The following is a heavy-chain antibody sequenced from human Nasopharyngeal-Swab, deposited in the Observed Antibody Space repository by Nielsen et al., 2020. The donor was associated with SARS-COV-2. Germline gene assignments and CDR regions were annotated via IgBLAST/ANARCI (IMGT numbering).Heavy chain of an antibody. J-gene: IGHJ4*02. Sequence: GESLKISCAASGFTFSSYAMHWVRQAPGKGLEWVAVISYDGSNTYYADSVKGRFTISRDNSKNTLYLQMGSLRAEDMAVYYCARGWRWADDYWGQGTLVTVSS. V-gene: IGHV3-30*14. CDR3: ARGWRWADDY. D-gene: IGHD5-24*01. CDR2: ISYDGSNT. CDR1: GFTFSSYA.